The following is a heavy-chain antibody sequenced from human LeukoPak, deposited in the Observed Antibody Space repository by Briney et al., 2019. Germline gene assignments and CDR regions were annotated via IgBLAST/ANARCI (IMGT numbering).Heavy chain of an antibody. CDR1: GGTFSSYA. Sequence: SVKVSCKASGGTFSSYAISWVRQAPGQGLEWMGGIIPIFGTANYAQKFQGRVTITTDESTSTAYMELSSLRSEDTAVYYCARASPYFYCSGGSCYSHPWGQGTLVTVSS. CDR2: IIPIFGTA. CDR3: ARASPYFYCSGGSCYSHP. V-gene: IGHV1-69*05. J-gene: IGHJ5*02. D-gene: IGHD2-15*01.